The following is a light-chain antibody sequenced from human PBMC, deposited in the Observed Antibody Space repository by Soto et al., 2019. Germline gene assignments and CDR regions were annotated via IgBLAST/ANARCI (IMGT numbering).Light chain of an antibody. CDR1: QSLVYSDGNTY. V-gene: IGKV2-30*01. J-gene: IGKJ2*01. Sequence: DVVMTQSPLSLPVTLGQPASISCRSSQSLVYSDGNTYLTWFQQRPGQSPRRLIYKVSNRDSGVPDRFGGSGSGADFTLRISRVEAEDVGVYYCMQGTHWPPYSFGQGTKLEIK. CDR2: KVS. CDR3: MQGTHWPPYS.